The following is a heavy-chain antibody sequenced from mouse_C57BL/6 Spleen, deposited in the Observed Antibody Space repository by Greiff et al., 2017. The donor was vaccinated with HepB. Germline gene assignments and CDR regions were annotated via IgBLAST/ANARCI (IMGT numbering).Heavy chain of an antibody. CDR1: GFTFSSYA. D-gene: IGHD2-4*01. CDR2: ISDGGSYT. Sequence: EVQVVESGGGLVKPGGSLKLSCAASGFTFSSYAMSWVRQTPEKRLEWVATISDGGSYTYYPDNVKGRFTISRDNAKNNLYLQMSHLKSEDTAMYYCARDLNYDYEGTDYYAMDYWGQGTSVTGSS. CDR3: ARDLNYDYEGTDYYAMDY. V-gene: IGHV5-4*01. J-gene: IGHJ4*01.